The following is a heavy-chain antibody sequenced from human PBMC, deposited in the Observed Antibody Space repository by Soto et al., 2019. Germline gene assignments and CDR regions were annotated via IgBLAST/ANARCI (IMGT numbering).Heavy chain of an antibody. Sequence: PSETLSLTCSVSAGSIRNYYWSWIRQPPGKGLEWIGYMSYTGSSNYNPSLKSRVTISVDTSKNQYSLKLSSVSDADTAVYYCGGSTSLHYFDFWGQGTLVTVSS. CDR3: GGSTSLHYFDF. J-gene: IGHJ4*02. V-gene: IGHV4-59*01. D-gene: IGHD2-2*01. CDR1: AGSIRNYY. CDR2: MSYTGSS.